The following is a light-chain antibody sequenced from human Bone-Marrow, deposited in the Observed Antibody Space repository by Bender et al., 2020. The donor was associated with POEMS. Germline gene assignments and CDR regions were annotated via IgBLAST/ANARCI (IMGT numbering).Light chain of an antibody. J-gene: IGLJ1*01. V-gene: IGLV2-14*03. CDR3: SSYTSSNTPFV. CDR1: SSDVGAYKF. Sequence: QSALTQPASVSGSPGQSITISCTETSSDVGAYKFVSWYQQHPGKAPKLMIYDVSNRPSGVSNRFSGSKSGNTAFLTISGLQAEDEADYYCSSYTSSNTPFVFGTGTRVTVL. CDR2: DVS.